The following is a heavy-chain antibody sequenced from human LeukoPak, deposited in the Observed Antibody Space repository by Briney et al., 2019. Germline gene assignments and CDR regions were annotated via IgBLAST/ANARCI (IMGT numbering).Heavy chain of an antibody. J-gene: IGHJ6*04. Sequence: PSETLSLTCTVSGGSVSSGSYYWSWIRQPPGKGLEWIGYIYYSGSTNYNPSLESRVTISVDTSKNQFSLKLSSVTAADTAVYYCARGLIVVVPAAMHYYYYGMDVWGKGTTVTVSS. CDR3: ARGLIVVVPAAMHYYYYGMDV. CDR1: GGSVSSGSYY. CDR2: IYYSGST. D-gene: IGHD2-2*01. V-gene: IGHV4-61*01.